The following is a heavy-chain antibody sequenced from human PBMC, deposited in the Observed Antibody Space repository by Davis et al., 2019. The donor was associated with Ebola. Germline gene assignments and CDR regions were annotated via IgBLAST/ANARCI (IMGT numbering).Heavy chain of an antibody. Sequence: MPSETLSLTCTVSGGSISSYYWSWIRQPPGKGLEWIGYIYYSGSTNYNPSLKSRVTISVDTSKNQFSLKLSSVTAADTAVYYCARGLPNYYDSSGFGVGDYWGQGTLVTVSS. D-gene: IGHD3-22*01. CDR2: IYYSGST. CDR1: GGSISSYY. J-gene: IGHJ4*02. CDR3: ARGLPNYYDSSGFGVGDY. V-gene: IGHV4-59*01.